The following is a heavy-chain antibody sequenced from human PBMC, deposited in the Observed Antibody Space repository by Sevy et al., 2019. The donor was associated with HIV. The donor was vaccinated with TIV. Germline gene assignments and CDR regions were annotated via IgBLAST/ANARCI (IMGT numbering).Heavy chain of an antibody. CDR2: ISSSSSTI. CDR1: GFTFSSYS. V-gene: IGHV3-48*01. J-gene: IGHJ4*02. D-gene: IGHD3-16*01. CDR3: ARTSALGLHLGEPFDY. Sequence: GGSLRLSCAASGFTFSSYSMNWVRQAPGKGLEWVSYISSSSSTIYYADSVKGRFTISRDNAKNPLYLQMNSLRAEDTAVYYCARTSALGLHLGEPFDYWGQGTLVTVSS.